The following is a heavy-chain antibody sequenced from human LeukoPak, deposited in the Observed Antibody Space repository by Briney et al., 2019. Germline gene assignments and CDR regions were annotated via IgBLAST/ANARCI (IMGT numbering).Heavy chain of an antibody. CDR3: ARDRVSLGSPYPGASDY. Sequence: ASVKVSCEASGYTFTSYYIYWVRQAPGQGLEWLGIINPSGGSTTYAQKFQGRVTMTRDTSTSTVYMELSSLKSEDTAVYYCARDRVSLGSPYPGASDYWGQGTLVTVSS. D-gene: IGHD1-26*01. J-gene: IGHJ4*02. V-gene: IGHV1-46*01. CDR2: INPSGGST. CDR1: GYTFTSYY.